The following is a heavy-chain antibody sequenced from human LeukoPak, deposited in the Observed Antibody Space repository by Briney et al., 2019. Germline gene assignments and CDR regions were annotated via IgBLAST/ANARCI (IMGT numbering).Heavy chain of an antibody. CDR1: GGSFSGYY. J-gene: IGHJ4*02. D-gene: IGHD3-3*01. CDR2: INHRGST. Sequence: PSETLSLTCAVYGGSFSGYYWSWIRQPPGKGLEWIGEINHRGSTNYNPSLKSRVTISVDTSKNQFSLKLSSVTAADTAVYYCARGYVMYYDFWSGQHHTLDYWGQGTLVTVSS. V-gene: IGHV4-34*01. CDR3: ARGYVMYYDFWSGQHHTLDY.